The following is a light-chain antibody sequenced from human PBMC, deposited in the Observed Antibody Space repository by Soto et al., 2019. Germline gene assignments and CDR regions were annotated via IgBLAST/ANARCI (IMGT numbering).Light chain of an antibody. J-gene: IGKJ3*01. CDR2: GAS. CDR3: QEYGSSTFT. CDR1: QSVRSSY. Sequence: EVVLTQSPGTLSLSPGERATLSCRASQSVRSSYVAWYQQKPGQAPRLLIYGASSRATGIPDRFSGSGSGTAFTLNISRLEPEDFAVDYCQEYGSSTFTFGPGTTVDIK. V-gene: IGKV3-20*01.